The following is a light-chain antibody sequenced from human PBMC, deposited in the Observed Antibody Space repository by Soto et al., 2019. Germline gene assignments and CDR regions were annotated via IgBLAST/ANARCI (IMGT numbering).Light chain of an antibody. CDR3: RSYDISRSVG. CDR1: SSNIGAGYD. CDR2: GNS. J-gene: IGLJ2*01. V-gene: IGLV1-40*01. Sequence: QSVLTQPPSVSGAPGQRVTISCTGSSSNIGAGYDVHWYQQLPGTAPKLLIYGNSNRPSGVPDRFSGSKSGTSASLAITGLQAEDEADYYCRSYDISRSVGFGGGTKLTVL.